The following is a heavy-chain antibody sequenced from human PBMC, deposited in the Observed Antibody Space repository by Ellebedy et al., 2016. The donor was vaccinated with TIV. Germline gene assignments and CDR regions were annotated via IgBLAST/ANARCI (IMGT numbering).Heavy chain of an antibody. CDR1: GFTFDDYA. Sequence: SLKISXVASGFTFDDYAMHWVRQAPGKGLEWVSGISWNSDSIAYADAVKGRFIISRDNAKNSLYLEMNSLRIEDTAFYYCAKHIVGDTAGGGDFDYWGQGTLVTVSS. V-gene: IGHV3-9*01. D-gene: IGHD1-26*01. CDR2: ISWNSDSI. CDR3: AKHIVGDTAGGGDFDY. J-gene: IGHJ4*02.